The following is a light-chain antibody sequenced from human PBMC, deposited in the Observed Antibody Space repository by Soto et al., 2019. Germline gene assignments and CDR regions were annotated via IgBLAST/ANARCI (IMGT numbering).Light chain of an antibody. CDR3: QQYDTSLT. CDR1: QNIPSIY. V-gene: IGKV3D-20*01. Sequence: EIVLTQSPASLSLSPGERATLFCGASQNIPSIYLAWYQVKPGLAPRLLIYDTSMRATGIPDRFTGSGSGTDFTLTITRLDPEDSAVYYGQQYDTSLTFGGGTKVEIK. CDR2: DTS. J-gene: IGKJ4*01.